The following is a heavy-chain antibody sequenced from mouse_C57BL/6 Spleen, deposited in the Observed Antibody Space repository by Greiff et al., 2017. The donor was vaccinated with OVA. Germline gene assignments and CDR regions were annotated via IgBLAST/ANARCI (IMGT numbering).Heavy chain of an antibody. V-gene: IGHV5-17*01. D-gene: IGHD4-1*01. CDR3: ARTLTGTGAMDY. J-gene: IGHJ4*01. Sequence: DVKLVESGGGLVKPGGSLKLSCAASGFTFSDYGMHWVRQAPEKGLEWVAYISSGSSTIYYADTVKGRFTISRDNAKNTLFLQMTSLRSEDTAMYYCARTLTGTGAMDYWGQGTSVTVSS. CDR1: GFTFSDYG. CDR2: ISSGSSTI.